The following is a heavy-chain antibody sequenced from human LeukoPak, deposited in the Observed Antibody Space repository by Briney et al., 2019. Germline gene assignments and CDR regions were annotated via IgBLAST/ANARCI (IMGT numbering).Heavy chain of an antibody. CDR1: GFTFKDYG. V-gene: IGHV3-9*01. CDR3: AKHMRATNTYSFFGLDV. J-gene: IGHJ6*02. D-gene: IGHD1-26*01. CDR2: INWDGGGT. Sequence: GGSLRLSCAATGFTFKDYGMHWVRHPPGKGLEWVSSINWDGGGTDYADSVKGRFTISRDNAKNSLYLQLSSLRPEDTALYYCAKHMRATNTYSFFGLDVWGQGTTVTVSS.